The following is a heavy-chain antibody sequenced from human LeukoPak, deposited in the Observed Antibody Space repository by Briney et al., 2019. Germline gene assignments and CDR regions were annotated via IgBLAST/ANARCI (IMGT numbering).Heavy chain of an antibody. CDR1: GGPVGSSAFY. J-gene: IGHJ6*03. V-gene: IGHV4-39*01. Sequence: PSETLSLTCAVSGGPVGSSAFYWGWIRQPPGKGLEWIGSVYYNGNTFYNPSLKSRVAISVDTSKNQFSLNLTSVTAADTAVYYCGRHLNYYYYYYMDVWGKGTTVSVSS. CDR3: GRHLNYYYYYYMDV. CDR2: VYYNGNT.